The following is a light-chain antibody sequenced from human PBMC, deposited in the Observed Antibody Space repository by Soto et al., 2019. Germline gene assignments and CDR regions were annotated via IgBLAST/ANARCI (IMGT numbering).Light chain of an antibody. V-gene: IGLV1-51*02. J-gene: IGLJ2*01. CDR1: SSNIGNNY. Sequence: QSVLTQPPSVSAAPGQEVTISCSGSSSNIGNNYVSWYQQLPGTAPKLLIYVNDKRPSGIPDRFSGSKSGTSATLGITGLQTGDEADYYCGAWDGSLSAGVFGGGTQLTVL. CDR2: VND. CDR3: GAWDGSLSAGV.